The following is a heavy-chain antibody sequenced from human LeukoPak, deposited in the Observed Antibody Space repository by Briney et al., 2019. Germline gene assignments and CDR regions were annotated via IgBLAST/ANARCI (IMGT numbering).Heavy chain of an antibody. V-gene: IGHV3-30*04. CDR2: ISYDGSNK. CDR1: GFTFSSYA. Sequence: GGSLRLSCAASGFTFSSYAMHWVRQAPGKGLEWVAVISYDGSNKYYADSVKGRFTISRDNSKNTLYLQMNSLKTEDTAVYYCTSPMHWGQGTLVTVSS. CDR3: TSPMH. J-gene: IGHJ4*02.